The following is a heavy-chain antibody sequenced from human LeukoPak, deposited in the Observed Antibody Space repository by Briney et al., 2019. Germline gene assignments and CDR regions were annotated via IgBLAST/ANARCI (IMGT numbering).Heavy chain of an antibody. CDR2: ISGSGGST. CDR1: GFTFSSYA. V-gene: IGHV3-23*01. Sequence: PGGSLRLSCAASGFTFSSYAMSWVRQAPGKGLEWVSAISGSGGSTYYADSVKGRFTISRDNAKNSLYLQMNSLRAEDTAVYYCAKEWRRSSSWSAYYFDYWGQGTLVTVSS. D-gene: IGHD6-13*01. CDR3: AKEWRRSSSWSAYYFDY. J-gene: IGHJ4*02.